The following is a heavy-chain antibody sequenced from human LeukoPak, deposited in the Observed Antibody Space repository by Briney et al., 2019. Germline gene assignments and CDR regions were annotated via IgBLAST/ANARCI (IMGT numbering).Heavy chain of an antibody. D-gene: IGHD2-21*01. V-gene: IGHV4-61*02. CDR3: ARAEDCGGDCFGY. CDR1: GGSISSGSYY. Sequence: SETLSLTCTVSGGSISSGSYYWSWIRQPAGKGLEWIGRIYTSGSTNYNPSLKSRVTISVDTSKNQFSLKLSSVTAADTAVCYCARAEDCGGDCFGYWGQGTLVTVSS. J-gene: IGHJ4*02. CDR2: IYTSGST.